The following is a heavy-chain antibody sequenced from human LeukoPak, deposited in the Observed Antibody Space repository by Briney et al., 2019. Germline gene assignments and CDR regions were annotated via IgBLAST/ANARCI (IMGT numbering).Heavy chain of an antibody. CDR3: ASQYYYGPTGYYGGFDY. CDR2: FNVGHGNT. CDR1: GYTFTTYA. V-gene: IGHV1-3*01. D-gene: IGHD3-22*01. J-gene: IGHJ4*02. Sequence: ASVKVSCKTSGYTFTTYAIQWVRQAPGDRLEWMGCFNVGHGNTEYSERFQGRVTITTDASATTHFMELSSLRSEDAAVYYCASQYYYGPTGYYGGFDYWGQGTPVTVSS.